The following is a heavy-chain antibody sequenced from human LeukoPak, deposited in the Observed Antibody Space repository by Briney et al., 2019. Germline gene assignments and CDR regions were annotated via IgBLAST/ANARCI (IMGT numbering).Heavy chain of an antibody. V-gene: IGHV3-23*01. J-gene: IGHJ3*02. CDR2: VCGSGGST. CDR3: AKDLWSGGSCCDAFDI. CDR1: GCTFSSYA. Sequence: GGSLRLSCAASGCTFSSYAMSWVCQAPGKGLELALGVCGSGGSTYYADAVKGRFTISRDNFKNTLYLQMNSLRFEDTDVYYCAKDLWSGGSCCDAFDIWGQGTMVTVSS. D-gene: IGHD2-15*01.